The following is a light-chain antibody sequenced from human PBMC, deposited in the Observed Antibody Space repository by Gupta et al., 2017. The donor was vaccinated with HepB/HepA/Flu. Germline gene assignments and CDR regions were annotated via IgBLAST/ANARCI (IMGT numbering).Light chain of an antibody. CDR2: YET. J-gene: IGLJ2*01. CDR1: NIGRKS. V-gene: IGLV3-21*04. CDR3: HVWDASSDLLV. Sequence: YVLTQPPSLSVAPGQTARVTLGGNNIGRKSLHWYQQKQGQAPALVIYYETNRPSGIPERFSGSTSGDTATLTIRWVEAGDEADYSCHVWDASSDLLVFGGGTKLTVL.